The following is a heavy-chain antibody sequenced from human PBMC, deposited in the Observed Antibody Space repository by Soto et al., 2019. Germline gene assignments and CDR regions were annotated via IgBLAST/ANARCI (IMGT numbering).Heavy chain of an antibody. CDR2: IYYSGST. CDR1: GGSISSGDYY. CDR3: ARAGSAGFFPFDY. Sequence: SETLSLTCTVSGGSISSGDYYWSWIRQPPGKGLEWIGYIYYSGSTYYNPSLKSRVTISVDTSKNQFSLKLSSVTASDTAVYYCARAGSAGFFPFDYWGQGTLVTVSS. V-gene: IGHV4-30-4*01. J-gene: IGHJ4*02. D-gene: IGHD2-15*01.